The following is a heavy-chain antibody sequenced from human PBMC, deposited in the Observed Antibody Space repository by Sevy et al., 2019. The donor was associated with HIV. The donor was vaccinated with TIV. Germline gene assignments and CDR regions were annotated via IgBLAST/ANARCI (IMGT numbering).Heavy chain of an antibody. D-gene: IGHD1-1*01. Sequence: ASVKVSCKASGYTFTSYGISWVRQAPGQGLEWMGWISAYNGNTNYAQKLQGRVTMTTDTSTNTAYMELRSLRSDDTAVYYCARGGNSYNWNADYFDYWGQGTLVTVSS. J-gene: IGHJ4*02. CDR3: ARGGNSYNWNADYFDY. CDR1: GYTFTSYG. V-gene: IGHV1-18*01. CDR2: ISAYNGNT.